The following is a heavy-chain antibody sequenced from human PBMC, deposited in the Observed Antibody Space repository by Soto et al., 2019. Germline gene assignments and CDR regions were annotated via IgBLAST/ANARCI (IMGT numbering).Heavy chain of an antibody. CDR3: ARWVGGIWTGY. V-gene: IGHV1-69*02. CDR2: IIPILGIA. J-gene: IGHJ4*02. D-gene: IGHD1-26*01. Sequence: QVQLVQSGAEVKKPGSSVKVSCKASGGTFSSYTISWVRQAPGQGLEWMGRIIPILGIANYAQKFQGRVTITADKSTSTAYMELSSLSSEDTAVYYCARWVGGIWTGYWGQGTLVTVSS. CDR1: GGTFSSYT.